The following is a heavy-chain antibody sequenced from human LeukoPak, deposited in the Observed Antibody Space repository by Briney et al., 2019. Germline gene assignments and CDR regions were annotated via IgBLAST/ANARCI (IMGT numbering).Heavy chain of an antibody. CDR3: ARVKRGYDSSGYLYYFDY. V-gene: IGHV3-11*05. D-gene: IGHD3-22*01. CDR2: ISSSSSYT. J-gene: IGHJ4*02. Sequence: GGSLRLSCAASGFTFSDYYMSWIRQAPGKGLEWVSYISSSSSYTNYADSVKGRFTISRDSAKNSLYLQMNSLRAEDTAVYYCARVKRGYDSSGYLYYFDYWGQGTLVTVSS. CDR1: GFTFSDYY.